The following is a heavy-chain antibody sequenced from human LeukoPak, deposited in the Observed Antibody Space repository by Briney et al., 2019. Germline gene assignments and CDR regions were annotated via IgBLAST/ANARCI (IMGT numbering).Heavy chain of an antibody. CDR2: ITSGGTYT. V-gene: IGHV3-21*06. Sequence: PGRSLRLSCAASGFTFSTYNMNWVRQAPGKGLEWVSSITSGGTYTYYADSVKGRFTTSRDNAKNSLSLQLSSLRAEDTAVYYCARGHYVILTASYKWTPDYWGQGILVTVSS. CDR1: GFTFSTYN. D-gene: IGHD3-9*01. J-gene: IGHJ4*02. CDR3: ARGHYVILTASYKWTPDY.